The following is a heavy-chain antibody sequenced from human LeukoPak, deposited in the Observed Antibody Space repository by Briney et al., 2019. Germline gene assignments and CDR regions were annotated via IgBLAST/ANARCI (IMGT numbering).Heavy chain of an antibody. D-gene: IGHD5-12*01. CDR3: AREHSGYDS. CDR1: GYTFTNYY. V-gene: IGHV1-46*01. CDR2: INPSGGST. Sequence: GASVKVSRKASGYTFTNYYMHWVRQAPGQGLEWMGIINPSGGSTNYAQKFQGRVTMTRDTSTSTVYMELSSLRSEDTAVYYCAREHSGYDSWGQGTLLTVSS. J-gene: IGHJ5*02.